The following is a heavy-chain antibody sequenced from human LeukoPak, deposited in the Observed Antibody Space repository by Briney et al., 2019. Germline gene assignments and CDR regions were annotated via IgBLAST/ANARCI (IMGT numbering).Heavy chain of an antibody. V-gene: IGHV4-59*01. CDR1: GGSISTYY. CDR2: IYYSGST. Sequence: PSETLSLTCTVSGGSISTYYWSWIRQPPGKGLEWIGYIYYSGSTNYNPSLKSRVTISVDTSKNQFSLKLTSVTAADTAVYYCARGFRAYYYDSSGYYRQYYYYMDVWGKGTTVTVSS. D-gene: IGHD3-22*01. CDR3: ARGFRAYYYDSSGYYRQYYYYMDV. J-gene: IGHJ6*03.